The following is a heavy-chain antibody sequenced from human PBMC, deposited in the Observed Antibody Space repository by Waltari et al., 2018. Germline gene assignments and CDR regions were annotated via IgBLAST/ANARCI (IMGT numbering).Heavy chain of an antibody. Sequence: EVKLVESGGGLIQPGGSLTLSCAASGFSLSNYWMHWVRQAPGKGLVWVSLSNEYGSNTNYADSVKGRFTISRDNTNNMLYLQMNSLRAEDTAVYYCASGKFLWGQGTLVTVSS. CDR2: SNEYGSNT. J-gene: IGHJ4*02. CDR1: GFSLSNYW. CDR3: ASGKFL. V-gene: IGHV3-74*01.